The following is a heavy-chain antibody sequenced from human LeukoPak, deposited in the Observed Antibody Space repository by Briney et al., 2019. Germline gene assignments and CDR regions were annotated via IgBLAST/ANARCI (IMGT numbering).Heavy chain of an antibody. J-gene: IGHJ4*02. CDR1: GDSLTDLN. V-gene: IGHV1-24*01. Sequence: ASVKVSCKVSGDSLTDLNIQWVRQAPGKGLECLGGFDPEQAKTIYAQNFQGRVTMTEGASTDTAYMELNSLKSEDTAVYYCATRGGDFWSGFENWGQGTLVTVSS. CDR2: FDPEQAKT. D-gene: IGHD3-3*01. CDR3: ATRGGDFWSGFEN.